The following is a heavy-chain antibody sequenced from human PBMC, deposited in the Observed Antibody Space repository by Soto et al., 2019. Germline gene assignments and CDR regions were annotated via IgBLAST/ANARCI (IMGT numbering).Heavy chain of an antibody. CDR1: GGSLSNYY. CDR3: AREEVPQWFTRGYYGMDV. V-gene: IGHV4-34*01. J-gene: IGHJ6*02. CDR2: INHSGST. Sequence: SSETLSLTCAVSGGSLSNYYWSWIRQPPGKGLEWIGDINHSGSTNYNSSLKSRVTISVDTSKNQLSLKLRSVTAADTAVYYCAREEVPQWFTRGYYGMDVWGQGTTVTVSS. D-gene: IGHD2-2*01.